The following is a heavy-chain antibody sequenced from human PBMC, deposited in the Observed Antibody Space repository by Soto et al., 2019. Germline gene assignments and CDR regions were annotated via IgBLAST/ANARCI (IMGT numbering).Heavy chain of an antibody. D-gene: IGHD2-2*02. V-gene: IGHV4-59*01. CDR3: ARERSACSSTSCYREAWFDP. J-gene: IGHJ5*02. CDR1: GGSISSYY. CDR2: IYYSGST. Sequence: QVQLQESGPGLVKPSETLSLTCTVSGGSISSYYWSWIRQPPGKGLEWIGYIYYSGSTNYNPSLKSRVTISVDTSKNQFSLKLSSVTAADTAVYYCARERSACSSTSCYREAWFDPWGQGTLVTVSS.